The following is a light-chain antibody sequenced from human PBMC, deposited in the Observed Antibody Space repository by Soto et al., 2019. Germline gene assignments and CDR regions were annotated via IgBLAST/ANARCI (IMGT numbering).Light chain of an antibody. V-gene: IGKV1-5*01. CDR3: QQYSSYVYT. CDR2: DAS. J-gene: IGKJ2*01. Sequence: DIQMTQSPSTLSASVGDRVTITCRASETIYRWLAWYQQKPGIAPKLLIHDASSLESGVPSRFSGSGYGTQFTLTISSLQPEDSATYYCQQYSSYVYTFGQGTKLEIK. CDR1: ETIYRW.